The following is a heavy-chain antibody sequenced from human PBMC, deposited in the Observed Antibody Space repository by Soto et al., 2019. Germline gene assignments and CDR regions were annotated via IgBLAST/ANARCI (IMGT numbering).Heavy chain of an antibody. CDR2: IYYSGST. Sequence: QVQLQESGPGLVKPSETLSLTCTVSGGSISSYYWSWIRQPPGKGLEWIGYIYYSGSTNYNPSLMSRVDISVDTSKNQFSLKLSSVTAADTAVYYCARAGDSRDGYTVGAFDIWGQGTMVTVSS. D-gene: IGHD5-12*01. CDR3: ARAGDSRDGYTVGAFDI. J-gene: IGHJ3*02. V-gene: IGHV4-59*01. CDR1: GGSISSYY.